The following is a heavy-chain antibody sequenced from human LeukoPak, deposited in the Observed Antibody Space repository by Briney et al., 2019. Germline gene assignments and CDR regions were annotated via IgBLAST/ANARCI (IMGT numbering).Heavy chain of an antibody. Sequence: SVKVSCKASGYTFTSYGISWVRQAPGQGLGWMGRIIPIFGTANYAQKFQGRVTITTDESTSTAYMELSSLRSEDTAVYYCARSSCSGGSCYSVWFDPWGQGTLVTVSS. CDR1: GYTFTSYG. CDR2: IIPIFGTA. D-gene: IGHD2-15*01. V-gene: IGHV1-69*05. J-gene: IGHJ5*02. CDR3: ARSSCSGGSCYSVWFDP.